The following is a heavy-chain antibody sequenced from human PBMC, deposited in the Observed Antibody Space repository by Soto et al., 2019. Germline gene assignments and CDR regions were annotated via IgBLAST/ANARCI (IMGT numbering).Heavy chain of an antibody. CDR2: SNYRGGA. V-gene: IGHV4-34*01. CDR3: ARDLGQGNTPAHNYFDY. D-gene: IGHD2-15*01. J-gene: IGHJ4*02. CDR1: GGSFSGYY. Sequence: SETLSLTCAVYGGSFSGYYSSWFRQPPRKGLEWIGGSNYRGGAKYNPSLKSRVTISVDTSKNQFSLTLNSVTATDTAVYFCARDLGQGNTPAHNYFDYWGQGTLVTVSS.